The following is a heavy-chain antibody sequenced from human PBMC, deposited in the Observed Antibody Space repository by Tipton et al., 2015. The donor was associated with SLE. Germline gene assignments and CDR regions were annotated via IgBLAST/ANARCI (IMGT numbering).Heavy chain of an antibody. V-gene: IGHV4-59*12. Sequence: VKPSETLSLSCAVSGVSISDYYWSWIRQPPGKGLEWIGRKFYSGSAFYNPSLKSRVTISVDTSKNQFSLKLSSVTAADTAVYYCASASPYSSSQGGYWGQGTLVTVSS. D-gene: IGHD6-13*01. CDR3: ASASPYSSSQGGY. J-gene: IGHJ4*02. CDR2: KFYSGSA. CDR1: GVSISDYY.